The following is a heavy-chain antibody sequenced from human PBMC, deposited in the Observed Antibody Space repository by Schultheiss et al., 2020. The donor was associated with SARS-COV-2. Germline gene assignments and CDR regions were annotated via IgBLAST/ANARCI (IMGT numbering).Heavy chain of an antibody. Sequence: GGSLRLSCAASGFTVSSNYMSWVRQAPGKGLEWVSAISGSGGSTYYADSVKGRFTISRDNAKNSLYLQMNSLRAEDTAVYYCARDLAVPAVGSPWGQGTMVTVSS. V-gene: IGHV3-23*01. CDR2: ISGSGGST. J-gene: IGHJ3*01. CDR3: ARDLAVPAVGSP. CDR1: GFTVSSNY. D-gene: IGHD2-2*01.